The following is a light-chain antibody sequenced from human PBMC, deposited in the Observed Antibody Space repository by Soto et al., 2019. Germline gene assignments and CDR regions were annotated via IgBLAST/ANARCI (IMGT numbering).Light chain of an antibody. J-gene: IGKJ1*01. CDR2: DTS. Sequence: EIVLTQSPGTLSLSPGERATLSCRASQSVRDRYLAWYQQKPGQAPSLLIYDTSTRATGVPDRFSGSGSGTDFALTISRVERKVFEIYFCQKYGRPPGTFAKGTKGKI. CDR1: QSVRDRY. V-gene: IGKV3-20*01. CDR3: QKYGRPPGT.